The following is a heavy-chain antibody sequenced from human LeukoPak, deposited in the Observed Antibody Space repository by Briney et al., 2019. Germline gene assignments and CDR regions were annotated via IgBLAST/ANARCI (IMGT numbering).Heavy chain of an antibody. Sequence: SETLSLTCTVSGGSISSYYWSWIRQPPGKGLEWIGYIYYGGSTNYNPSLKSRVTISVDTSKNQFSLKLSSVTAADTAVYYCARGEMATIGLTGRFDYWGQGTLVTVSS. CDR1: GGSISSYY. D-gene: IGHD5-24*01. V-gene: IGHV4-59*01. J-gene: IGHJ4*02. CDR2: IYYGGST. CDR3: ARGEMATIGLTGRFDY.